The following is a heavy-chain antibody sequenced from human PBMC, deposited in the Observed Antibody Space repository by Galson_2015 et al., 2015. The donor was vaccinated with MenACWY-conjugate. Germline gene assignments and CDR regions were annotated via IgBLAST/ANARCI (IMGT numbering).Heavy chain of an antibody. CDR2: ISSSSSYI. CDR1: GFTFSSYR. Sequence: SMRLSCAASGFTFSSYRMNWVRQAPGKGLEWVSSISSSSSYIYYADSVKGRFTISRDNAKNSLYLQMNSLRAEDTAVYYCASWCRGSSLKTGWFDPWVQGTLVTVSS. D-gene: IGHD6-13*01. J-gene: IGHJ5*02. CDR3: ASWCRGSSLKTGWFDP. V-gene: IGHV3-21*01.